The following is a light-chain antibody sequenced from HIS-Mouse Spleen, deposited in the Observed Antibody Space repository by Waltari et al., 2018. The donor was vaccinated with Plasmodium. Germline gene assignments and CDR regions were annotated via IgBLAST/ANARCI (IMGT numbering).Light chain of an antibody. V-gene: IGLV3-9*01. Sequence: SYELTQPLSVSVALGQTARITCGGNNIGSKNVHWYQQTPGQAHVLVIYRDSNRPSGFPERFSGSNSGNTATLTISRAQAGYEADYYCQVWDSSTVFGGGTKLTVL. CDR1: NIGSKN. CDR3: QVWDSSTV. J-gene: IGLJ3*02. CDR2: RDS.